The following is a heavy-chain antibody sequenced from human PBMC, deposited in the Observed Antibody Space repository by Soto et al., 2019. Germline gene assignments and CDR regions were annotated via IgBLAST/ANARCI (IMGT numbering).Heavy chain of an antibody. Sequence: QAQLVQSGAEVKKPVSSVKVSCKGFGAIFNTYAISWVRQAPGQGPEWLGGIIPMFGTPNYAQKFQGRVTISVDKSTRTAYMELNSLRSEDTAVYYCARGGEVPASIREYYYGLDVWGQGTTVTVSS. CDR2: IIPMFGTP. CDR1: GAIFNTYA. V-gene: IGHV1-69*06. CDR3: ARGGEVPASIREYYYGLDV. J-gene: IGHJ6*02. D-gene: IGHD2-2*02.